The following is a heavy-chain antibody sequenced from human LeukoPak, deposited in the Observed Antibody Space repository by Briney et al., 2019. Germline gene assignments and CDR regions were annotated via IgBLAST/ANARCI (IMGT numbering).Heavy chain of an antibody. CDR1: GGSISSYY. V-gene: IGHV4-59*08. CDR3: ARHFGTTAWGGAFDI. J-gene: IGHJ3*02. D-gene: IGHD4-17*01. Sequence: SETLSLTCTVSGGSISSYYWSWIRQPPGKGLEWIGYIYYSGSTNYNPSLKSRVTISVDTSKNQFSLRLSSVTAADTAVYYCARHFGTTAWGGAFDIWGQGTMVTVSS. CDR2: IYYSGST.